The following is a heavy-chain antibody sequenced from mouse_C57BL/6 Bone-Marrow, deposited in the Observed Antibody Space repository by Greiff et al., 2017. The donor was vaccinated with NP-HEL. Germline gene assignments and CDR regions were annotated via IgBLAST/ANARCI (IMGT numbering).Heavy chain of an antibody. Sequence: QVQLKQPGAELVRPGTSVKLSCKASGYTFTSYWMHWVKQRPGQGLEWIGVIDPSDSYTNYNQKFKGKATLTVDTSSSTAYMQLSSLTSEDSAVYYCARGYYWYFDVWGTGTTVTVSS. V-gene: IGHV1-59*01. CDR2: IDPSDSYT. D-gene: IGHD2-2*01. J-gene: IGHJ1*03. CDR3: ARGYYWYFDV. CDR1: GYTFTSYW.